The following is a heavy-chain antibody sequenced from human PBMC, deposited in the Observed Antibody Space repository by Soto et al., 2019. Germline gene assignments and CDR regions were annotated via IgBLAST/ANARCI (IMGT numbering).Heavy chain of an antibody. D-gene: IGHD5-18*01. V-gene: IGHV1-46*01. CDR2: INPSGGST. Sequence: QVQLVQSGAAVKKPGASVKVSCKASGYTFTSYYMHWVRQAPGQGLEWMGIINPSGGSTTYAQKFQGRVTMTRDTSTSTVYMKLSSLRSVDTAVYYCARVVGSSYGGVAYWGQGTLVPVSS. CDR3: ARVVGSSYGGVAY. J-gene: IGHJ4*02. CDR1: GYTFTSYY.